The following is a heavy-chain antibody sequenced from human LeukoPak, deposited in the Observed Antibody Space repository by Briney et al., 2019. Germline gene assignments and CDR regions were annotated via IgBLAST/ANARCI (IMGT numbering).Heavy chain of an antibody. Sequence: PGGSLRLSCAASGFTFSSYSMNWVRQAPGKGLEWVSYISSSSSTIYYADSVKGRFTISRDNAKNSLYLQMNSLRAEDTAVYYCARDPYYDILTGYNPSRPYYFDYWGQGTLVTVSS. CDR2: ISSSSSTI. J-gene: IGHJ4*02. D-gene: IGHD3-9*01. V-gene: IGHV3-48*01. CDR1: GFTFSSYS. CDR3: ARDPYYDILTGYNPSRPYYFDY.